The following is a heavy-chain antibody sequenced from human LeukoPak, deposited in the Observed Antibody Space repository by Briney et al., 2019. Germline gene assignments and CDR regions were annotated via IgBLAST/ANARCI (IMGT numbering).Heavy chain of an antibody. J-gene: IGHJ6*02. CDR1: GYTFTSYY. CDR3: ARSGYCSSTSCYDRDYHYYGMDV. V-gene: IGHV1-46*01. Sequence: GASVKVSCKASGYTFTSYYMHWVRQAPGQGLEWMGIINPSGGSTSYAQKFQGRVTMTRDTSTSTVYMELSSLRSEDTAVYYCARSGYCSSTSCYDRDYHYYGMDVWGQGTTVTVSS. D-gene: IGHD2-2*01. CDR2: INPSGGST.